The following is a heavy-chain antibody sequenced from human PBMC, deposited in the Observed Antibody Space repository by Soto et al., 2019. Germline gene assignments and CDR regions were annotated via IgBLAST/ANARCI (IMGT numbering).Heavy chain of an antibody. CDR3: ATVFDL. J-gene: IGHJ5*02. V-gene: IGHV3-74*01. CDR1: GFTLRSHR. CDR2: VDTDGGGT. Sequence: EVQLVESGGGLVQPGGSLRVSCAASGFTLRSHRIHWVRQVPGKGLEWVSRVDTDGGGTSYADSVKGRFTISTDNAKNTVYLQMNGLRAEDTAVYYCATVFDLWGQGTLVTVSS.